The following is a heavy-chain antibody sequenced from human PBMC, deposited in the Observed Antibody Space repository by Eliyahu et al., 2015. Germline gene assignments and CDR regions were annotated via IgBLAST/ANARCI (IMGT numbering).Heavy chain of an antibody. V-gene: IGHV4-34*01. CDR1: GGSFSGYY. CDR3: ARGRGYGAGYGMDV. Sequence: QVQLQQWGAGLLKPSETLSLTCAVXGGSFSGYYWSWIRQPPGKGLXWIGEINHSGXTNYXPSLKXRVTISVXTSKNQFSLKXSSVTAAXTAVYYCARGRGYGAGYGMDVWGQGTTVTVSS. CDR2: INHSGXT. J-gene: IGHJ6*02. D-gene: IGHD4/OR15-4a*01.